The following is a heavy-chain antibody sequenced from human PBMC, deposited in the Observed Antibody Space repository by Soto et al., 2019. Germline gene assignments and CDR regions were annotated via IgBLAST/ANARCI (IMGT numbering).Heavy chain of an antibody. J-gene: IGHJ6*02. CDR1: VGSFSGYY. Sequence: SETLSLTCAVYVGSFSGYYWSWIRQPPGKGLEWIGEINHSGSTNYNPSLKSRVTISVDTSKNQFSLKLSSVTAADTAVYYCASSIAAAGTLKGRPSIPGGGPGYYYYGMDVWGQGTTVT. CDR2: INHSGST. CDR3: ASSIAAAGTLKGRPSIPGGGPGYYYYGMDV. V-gene: IGHV4-34*01. D-gene: IGHD6-13*01.